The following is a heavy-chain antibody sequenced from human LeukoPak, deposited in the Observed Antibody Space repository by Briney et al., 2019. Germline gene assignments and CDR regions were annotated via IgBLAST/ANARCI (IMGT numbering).Heavy chain of an antibody. J-gene: IGHJ4*02. V-gene: IGHV5-51*01. CDR1: GYRFSDYW. Sequence: GESLKISCQGSGYRFSDYWIGWVRQMPGKGLEWMGIINPDDSETRYSPSFQGQVTISADKSISTAYLYWTSLKASDTGMYYCARRGFDYWGQGTLVTVSS. CDR2: INPDDSET. CDR3: ARRGFDY.